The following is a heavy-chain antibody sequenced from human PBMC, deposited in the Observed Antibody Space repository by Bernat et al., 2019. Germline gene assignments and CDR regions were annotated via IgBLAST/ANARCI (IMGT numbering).Heavy chain of an antibody. CDR1: GFTFSSYA. Sequence: QVQLVESGGGVVQPGRSLRLSCAASGFTFSSYAMHWVRQAPGKGLEWVAVISYDGSNKYYADSVKGRFTISRDNSKNTLYLQMNSLRAEDTAVYYCARRDSSSYQSYYYYYMDVWGKGTTVTVSS. CDR3: ARRDSSSYQSYYYYYMDV. J-gene: IGHJ6*03. D-gene: IGHD6-13*01. CDR2: ISYDGSNK. V-gene: IGHV3-30*01.